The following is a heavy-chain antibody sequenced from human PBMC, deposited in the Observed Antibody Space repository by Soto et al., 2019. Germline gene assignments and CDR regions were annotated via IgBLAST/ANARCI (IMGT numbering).Heavy chain of an antibody. CDR2: IYYSGST. CDR1: GGARRIEY. J-gene: IGHJ4*02. D-gene: IGHD3-22*01. V-gene: IGHV4-59*01. CDR3: ARGVDSQVADY. Sequence: VSGGARRIEYESWSRRSPGKGLECIGYIYYSGSTNYNPALKSRVTISVDTSKNQSSLRLTSVTAADTAVDYGARGVDSQVADYLGQRTPVIGSS.